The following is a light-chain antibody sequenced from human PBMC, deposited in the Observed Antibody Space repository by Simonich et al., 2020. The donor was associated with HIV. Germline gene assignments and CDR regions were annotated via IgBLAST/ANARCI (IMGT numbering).Light chain of an antibody. J-gene: IGKJ2*01. CDR3: QQYYSTPRT. Sequence: DIQMTQSPSTLSASVGDRVTITCRASQNISNSLAWYQQKPGKAPKVLLYAASRLESGVPSRFSGSGSGTDYTLTISSLQPEDFATYYCQQYYSTPRTFGQGTKLEIK. CDR1: QNISNS. CDR2: AAS. V-gene: IGKV1-NL1*01.